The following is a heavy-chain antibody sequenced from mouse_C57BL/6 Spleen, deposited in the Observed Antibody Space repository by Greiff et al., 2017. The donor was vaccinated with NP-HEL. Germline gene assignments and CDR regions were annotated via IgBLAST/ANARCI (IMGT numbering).Heavy chain of an antibody. Sequence: QVHVKQSGAELVKPGASVKISCKASGYAFSSYWMNWVKQRPGKGLEWIGQIYPGDGDTNYNGKFKGKATLTADKSSSTAYMQLSSLTSEDSAVYLCARRYGSDYFDYWGQGTTLTVSS. CDR1: GYAFSSYW. D-gene: IGHD1-1*01. CDR2: IYPGDGDT. J-gene: IGHJ2*01. V-gene: IGHV1-80*01. CDR3: ARRYGSDYFDY.